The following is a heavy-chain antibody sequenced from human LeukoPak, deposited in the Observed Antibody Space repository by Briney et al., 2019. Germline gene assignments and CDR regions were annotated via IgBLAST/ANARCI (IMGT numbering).Heavy chain of an antibody. Sequence: GGSLRLSCAVSGITLSNYGMSWVRQAPGKGLEWVSAISGSGGSTYYADSVKGRFTISRDNSKNTLYLQMNSLRAEDTAVYYCAREYRGSYGYWGQGTLVTVSS. J-gene: IGHJ4*02. CDR2: ISGSGGST. D-gene: IGHD1-26*01. CDR1: GITLSNYG. CDR3: AREYRGSYGY. V-gene: IGHV3-23*01.